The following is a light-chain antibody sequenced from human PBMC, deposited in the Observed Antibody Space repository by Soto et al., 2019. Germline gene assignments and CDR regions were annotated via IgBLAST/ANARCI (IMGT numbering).Light chain of an antibody. V-gene: IGKV3-20*01. Sequence: EIVLTQSPGTLSLSPGERATLSCRASQSVRSSYLAWYQQKPGQAPRLLIYGASSRTTDFADRFSGSGSGTDFTITISRLEPEDFAVYYCQQYGSSPLTFGGGTKVEIK. CDR3: QQYGSSPLT. J-gene: IGKJ4*01. CDR2: GAS. CDR1: QSVRSSY.